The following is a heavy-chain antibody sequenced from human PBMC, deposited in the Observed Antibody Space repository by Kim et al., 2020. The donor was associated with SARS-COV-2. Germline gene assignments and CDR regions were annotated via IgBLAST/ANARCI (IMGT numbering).Heavy chain of an antibody. CDR1: GFTFSSYA. Sequence: GGSLRLSCAASGFTFSSYAMHWVRQAPGKGLEWVAVISYDGSNKYYADSVKGRFTISRDNSKNTLYLQMNSLRAEDTAVYYCARVRTYDFWSGYPLWDAFDIWGQGTMVTVSS. CDR2: ISYDGSNK. V-gene: IGHV3-30-3*01. J-gene: IGHJ3*02. D-gene: IGHD3-3*01. CDR3: ARVRTYDFWSGYPLWDAFDI.